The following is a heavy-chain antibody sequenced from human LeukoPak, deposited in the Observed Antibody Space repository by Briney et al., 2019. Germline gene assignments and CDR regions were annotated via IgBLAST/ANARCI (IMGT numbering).Heavy chain of an antibody. CDR3: ARVSATFLGNSGYDYSGGDY. CDR2: ISSRSSTI. J-gene: IGHJ4*02. CDR1: RFTFSSYS. V-gene: IGHV3-48*01. Sequence: GGSLRLSCAASRFTFSSYSMNWVRQAPGKGLEWVSFISSRSSTIYYADSVKGRFTISRDNAKNSLYLQMNSLRAEDTAVYYCARVSATFLGNSGYDYSGGDYWGQGTLVIVSS. D-gene: IGHD5-12*01.